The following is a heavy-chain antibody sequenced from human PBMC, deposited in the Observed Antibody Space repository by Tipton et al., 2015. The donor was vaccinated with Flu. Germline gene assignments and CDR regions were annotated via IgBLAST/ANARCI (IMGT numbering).Heavy chain of an antibody. CDR1: GFTFSSYD. J-gene: IGHJ6*02. CDR3: AREAPAYGMDI. Sequence: SLRLSCAATGFTFSSYDMHWVRQATGKGLEWVSAIGTAGDTYYAGSVKGRFTISRENAQNSLYLQINSLRAGDTAVYYCAREAPAYGMDIWGQGTTVTVSS. CDR2: IGTAGDT. V-gene: IGHV3-13*01.